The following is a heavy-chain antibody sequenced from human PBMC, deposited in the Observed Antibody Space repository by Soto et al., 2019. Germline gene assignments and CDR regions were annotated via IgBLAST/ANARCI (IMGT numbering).Heavy chain of an antibody. CDR2: INHSGST. CDR3: ARGEPRFMEWLLLSEYFDP. D-gene: IGHD3-3*01. Sequence: QVQLQQWGAGLLKPSETLSLTCAVYGGSFSSYYWSWIRQPPGKGLEWIGVINHSGSTNYDPSLKSRVTISVDTSKNQVSLTVSSVNAADTAVYYCARGEPRFMEWLLLSEYFDPWGQGTLVTVSS. CDR1: GGSFSSYY. J-gene: IGHJ5*02. V-gene: IGHV4-34*01.